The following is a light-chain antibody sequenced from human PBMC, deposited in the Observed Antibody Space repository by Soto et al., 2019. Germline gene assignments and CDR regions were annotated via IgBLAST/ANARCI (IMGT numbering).Light chain of an antibody. CDR2: GNS. J-gene: IGLJ1*01. CDR1: SSNIGAGYD. CDR3: QSYDSSLSGL. Sequence: QSVLTQPPSVSGAPGQRVTISCTGSSSNIGAGYDVHWYQQLPGTAPKLLIYGNSNRPSGVPDRFSGSKSGTSAALAITGLQAEDEADYYCQSYDSSLSGLFGTGTKLTAL. V-gene: IGLV1-40*01.